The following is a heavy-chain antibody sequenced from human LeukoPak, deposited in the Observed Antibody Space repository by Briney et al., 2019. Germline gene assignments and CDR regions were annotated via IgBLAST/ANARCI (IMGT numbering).Heavy chain of an antibody. CDR1: GGTFSSYA. J-gene: IGHJ3*02. CDR2: IIPIFGTA. D-gene: IGHD3-22*01. Sequence: ASVKVSCKASGGTFSSYAISWVRQAPGHGLEWMGGIIPIFGTANYAQKFQGRVTITTDESTSTAYMELSSLRSEDTAVYYCASSKYYYDSSGRRQDAFDIWGQGTMVTVSS. V-gene: IGHV1-69*05. CDR3: ASSKYYYDSSGRRQDAFDI.